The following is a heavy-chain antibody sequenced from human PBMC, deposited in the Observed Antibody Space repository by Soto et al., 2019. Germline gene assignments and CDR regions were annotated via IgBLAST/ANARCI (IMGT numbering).Heavy chain of an antibody. CDR1: GAYISSGDYY. CDR2: IHYSGNT. CDR3: ALEIAHDFWSGYYDY. J-gene: IGHJ4*02. Sequence: PSETLSLTCSVSGAYISSGDYYWSWIRQHPGKGLQWIGYIHYSGNTFYKPSLKSRLTILVDTSKNQFSLRLSSMTAADTAVYYCALEIAHDFWSGYYDYWGQGTLVTVSS. D-gene: IGHD3-3*01. V-gene: IGHV4-30-4*01.